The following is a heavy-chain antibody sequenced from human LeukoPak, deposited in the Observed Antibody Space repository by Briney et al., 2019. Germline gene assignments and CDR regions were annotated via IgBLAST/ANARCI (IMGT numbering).Heavy chain of an antibody. D-gene: IGHD2-15*01. Sequence: MPSETLSLTCTVSGGSISSYYWSWIRQPPGKGLEWIGYIYYSGSTNYNPSLKSRVTISVDTSKNQFSLKLSSVTAADTAVYYCARGLAATGGAFDIWGQGTMVTVSS. CDR2: IYYSGST. CDR1: GGSISSYY. CDR3: ARGLAATGGAFDI. V-gene: IGHV4-59*01. J-gene: IGHJ3*02.